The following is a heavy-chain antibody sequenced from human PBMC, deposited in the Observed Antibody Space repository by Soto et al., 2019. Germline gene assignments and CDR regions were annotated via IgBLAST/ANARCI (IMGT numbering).Heavy chain of an antibody. V-gene: IGHV3-23*01. J-gene: IGHJ6*02. D-gene: IGHD5-18*01. CDR3: AKDMGYSDGLEDGYYYYGMDV. CDR2: ISGSGGST. CDR1: GFTFSSYA. Sequence: GGSLRLSCAASGFTFSSYAMSWVRQAPGKGLEWVSAISGSGGSTYYADSVKGRFTISRDNSKNTLYLQMNSLRAEDTAVYYCAKDMGYSDGLEDGYYYYGMDVWGQGTTVTVSS.